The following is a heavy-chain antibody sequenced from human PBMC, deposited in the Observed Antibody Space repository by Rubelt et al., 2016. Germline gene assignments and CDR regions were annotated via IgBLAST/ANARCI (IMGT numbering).Heavy chain of an antibody. D-gene: IGHD3-22*01. V-gene: IGHV4-59*01. Sequence: GSTNYNPSLKSRVTISVDTSKNQFSLKLSSVTAADTAVYYCAREKEPNYDRSAYYNSAFDIWGQGTMVTVSS. CDR3: AREKEPNYDRSAYYNSAFDI. J-gene: IGHJ3*02. CDR2: GST.